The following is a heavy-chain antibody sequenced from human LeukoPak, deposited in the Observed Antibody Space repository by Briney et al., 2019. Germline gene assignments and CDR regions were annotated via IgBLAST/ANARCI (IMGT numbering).Heavy chain of an antibody. CDR3: ARDTWNHIDF. CDR1: GFTFSTYW. J-gene: IGHJ4*02. D-gene: IGHD1-14*01. V-gene: IGHV3-74*01. Sequence: PGEALRLSCAASGFTFSTYWMHWVRQAPGKGLVWVSRIHRDGTDTSYADSVKRRFTISRDNAKNTLYLQMNSLRAEDTAVYYCARDTWNHIDFGGERTLVSVSS. CDR2: IHRDGTDT.